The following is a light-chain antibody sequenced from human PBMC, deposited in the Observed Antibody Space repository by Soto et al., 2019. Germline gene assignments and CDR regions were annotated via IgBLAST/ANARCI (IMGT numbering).Light chain of an antibody. Sequence: EIVLTQSPATLSLSPGERATLSCRASQSVSSYLAWYQQKPGQAPRLLIYGASSRATGIPDRFSGSGSGTDFTLTISRLEPEDFAVYYCQQYGSSSWTFGQGTKVEIK. V-gene: IGKV3-20*01. CDR3: QQYGSSSWT. J-gene: IGKJ1*01. CDR1: QSVSSY. CDR2: GAS.